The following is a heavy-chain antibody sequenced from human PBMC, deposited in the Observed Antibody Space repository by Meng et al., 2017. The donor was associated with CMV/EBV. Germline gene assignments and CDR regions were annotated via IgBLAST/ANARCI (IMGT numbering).Heavy chain of an antibody. Sequence: FPFGPYAMPWVCQAPGKGLEWVSAISGRGDDTYYADSVKGRFTISRDNSKNSLHLQMNSLRAEDTAVYYCAKRTSYYDNSGYRIDYWGPGTLVTVSS. CDR3: AKRTSYYDNSGYRIDY. D-gene: IGHD3-22*01. J-gene: IGHJ4*02. V-gene: IGHV3-23*01. CDR2: ISGRGDDT. CDR1: FPFGPYA.